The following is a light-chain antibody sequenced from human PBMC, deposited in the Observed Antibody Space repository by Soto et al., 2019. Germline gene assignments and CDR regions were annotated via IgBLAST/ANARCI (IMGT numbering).Light chain of an antibody. CDR3: QSYDSSLSVYV. CDR1: SSNIGAGYE. J-gene: IGLJ1*01. CDR2: ENN. V-gene: IGLV1-40*01. Sequence: QSVLTQPPSVSEAPGQRVTISCTGSSSNIGAGYEAHWYQQVPGTAPKLLIYENNNRPSGVPDRFSVSKSGTSASLAITGLQAEDEAEDYCQSYDSSLSVYVFGAGTKLTVL.